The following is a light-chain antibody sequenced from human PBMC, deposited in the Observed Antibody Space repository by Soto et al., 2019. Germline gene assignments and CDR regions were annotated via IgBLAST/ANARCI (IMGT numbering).Light chain of an antibody. J-gene: IGLJ3*02. V-gene: IGLV2-23*01. CDR3: CSYAGSSTLV. CDR1: SSDVGSYNL. CDR2: EGS. Sequence: QSALTQPASVSGSPGQSITISGTGTSSDVGSYNLVSWYQQHPGKAPKLMIYEGSKRPSGVSNRFSGSKSGNTASLTISGLQAEDEADYYYCSYAGSSTLVFGGGTKLTVL.